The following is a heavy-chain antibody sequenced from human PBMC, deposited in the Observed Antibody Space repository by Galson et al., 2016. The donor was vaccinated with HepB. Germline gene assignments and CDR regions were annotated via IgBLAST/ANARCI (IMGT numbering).Heavy chain of an antibody. CDR3: ARRLSIAAATLDV. CDR2: INAGNGNT. V-gene: IGHV1-3*01. J-gene: IGHJ6*02. Sequence: SVKVSCKASGYTFTTYALHWVRQAPGQRLEWMGWINAGNGNTKYSQKFQGRVTITRDTSASTAYMEPSRLRSQDTAVYYCARRLSIAAATLDVWGQGTTVTVSS. D-gene: IGHD6-13*01. CDR1: GYTFTTYA.